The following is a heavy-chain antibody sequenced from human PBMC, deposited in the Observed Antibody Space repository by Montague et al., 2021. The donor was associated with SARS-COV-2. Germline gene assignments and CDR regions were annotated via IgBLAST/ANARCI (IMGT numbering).Heavy chain of an antibody. D-gene: IGHD3-9*01. J-gene: IGHJ4*02. Sequence: SETLSLTCTVSGVSVTDYYWSWIRQPPGKGLEWVGNVLYNKGTNSNPSLKSRVPISVDTSKNQFALRLTSVTAADPAVYYCVRHTHYDGLNGPPDFWGQGTLVAVSS. CDR2: VLYNKGT. CDR3: VRHTHYDGLNGPPDF. V-gene: IGHV4-59*08. CDR1: GVSVTDYY.